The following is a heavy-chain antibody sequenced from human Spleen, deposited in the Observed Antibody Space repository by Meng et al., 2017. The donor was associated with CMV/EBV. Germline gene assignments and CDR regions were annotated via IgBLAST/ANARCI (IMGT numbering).Heavy chain of an antibody. CDR3: ARGPSGWYYFDY. D-gene: IGHD6-19*01. Sequence: EVQLGECGGGLIQPGGSLRLSCAASGFTVSSNYMSWVRQAPGKGLEWVSVIYSGGSTYYADSVKGRFTISRDNSKNTLYLQMNSLRAEDTAVYYCARGPSGWYYFDYWGQGTLVTVSS. CDR1: GFTVSSNY. CDR2: IYSGGST. V-gene: IGHV3-53*01. J-gene: IGHJ4*02.